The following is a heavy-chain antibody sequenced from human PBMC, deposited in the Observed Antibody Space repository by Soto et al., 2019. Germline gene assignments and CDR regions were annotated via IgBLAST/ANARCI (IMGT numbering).Heavy chain of an antibody. CDR2: ISSSSSYT. Sequence: QVQLVESGGGLVKPGGSLRLSCAASGFTFSDYYMSWIRQAPGKGLEWVSYISSSSSYTNYADSVKGRFTISRDNAKNSLYLQMNSLRAEDTAVYYCARVPPWELNFDYWGQGTLVTVSS. D-gene: IGHD1-26*01. CDR3: ARVPPWELNFDY. V-gene: IGHV3-11*06. J-gene: IGHJ4*02. CDR1: GFTFSDYY.